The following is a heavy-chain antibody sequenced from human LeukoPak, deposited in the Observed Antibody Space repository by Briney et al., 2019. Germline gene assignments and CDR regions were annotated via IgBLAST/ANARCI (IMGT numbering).Heavy chain of an antibody. Sequence: GGSLRLSCAASGFTFSTYAMSWVRQAPGKGLEWVSGISGSGDSTNYADSVKGRFTISRDNSKNTQYLQMNSLRAEDTAVYYCAWGSYNPFDYWGQGTLVTVSS. CDR3: AWGSYNPFDY. CDR2: ISGSGDST. CDR1: GFTFSTYA. D-gene: IGHD3-16*01. J-gene: IGHJ4*02. V-gene: IGHV3-23*01.